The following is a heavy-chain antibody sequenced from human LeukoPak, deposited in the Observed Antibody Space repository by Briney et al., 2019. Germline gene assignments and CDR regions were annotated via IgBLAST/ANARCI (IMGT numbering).Heavy chain of an antibody. CDR1: GYTFSIYG. D-gene: IGHD3-10*01. J-gene: IGHJ5*02. CDR3: ARKGSYYGSGSYPNWFDP. V-gene: IGHV1-18*01. CDR2: ISAYNGNT. Sequence: ASVKVSCKASGYTFSIYGFSWVRQAPGQGLEWMGWISAYNGNTNYAQKLQGRVTMTTDTSTSTAYMELRSLRSDDTAVYYCARKGSYYGSGSYPNWFDPWGQGTLVTVSS.